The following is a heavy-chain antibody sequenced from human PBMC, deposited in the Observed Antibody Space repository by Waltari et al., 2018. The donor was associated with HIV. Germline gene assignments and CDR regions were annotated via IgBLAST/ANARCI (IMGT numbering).Heavy chain of an antibody. CDR2: IKSKIDGGTT. CDR3: TTVPSR. Sequence: EVQLVESGGGLAKPGESLRVSCAASGFTFRNAWMSWVRQAPGKGLEWVGRIKSKIDGGTTDYAAPVKGRFTMSRDDSKNTLYLQMNSLKIEDTAVYYCTTVPSRWGRGTLVTVSS. CDR1: GFTFRNAW. J-gene: IGHJ4*02. V-gene: IGHV3-15*01.